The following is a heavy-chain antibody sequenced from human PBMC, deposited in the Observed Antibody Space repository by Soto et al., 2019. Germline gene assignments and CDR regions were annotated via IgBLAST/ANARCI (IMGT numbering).Heavy chain of an antibody. CDR1: GFTFSDYY. J-gene: IGHJ6*02. CDR3: ARYEGSIYGSGSYYGYYYYGMDV. Sequence: GGSLRLSCAASGFTFSDYYMSWIRQAPGKGLEWVSYISSSSSYTNYADSVKGRFTISRDNAKNSLYLQMNSLRAEDTAVYYCARYEGSIYGSGSYYGYYYYGMDVWGQGTTVTVSS. D-gene: IGHD3-10*01. CDR2: ISSSSSYT. V-gene: IGHV3-11*06.